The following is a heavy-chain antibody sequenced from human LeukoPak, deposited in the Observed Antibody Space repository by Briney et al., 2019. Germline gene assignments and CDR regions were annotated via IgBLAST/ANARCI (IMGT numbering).Heavy chain of an antibody. J-gene: IGHJ4*02. Sequence: GGSLRLSCAASGFTFSSYSMNWVRQAPGKGLEWVSSISGSSSYIYYADSAKGRFTISRDNAKNSLYLQMNSLRAEDTAVYYCARDIPGIAAAGTGDYWGQGTLVTVSS. CDR1: GFTFSSYS. V-gene: IGHV3-21*01. CDR2: ISGSSSYI. CDR3: ARDIPGIAAAGTGDY. D-gene: IGHD6-13*01.